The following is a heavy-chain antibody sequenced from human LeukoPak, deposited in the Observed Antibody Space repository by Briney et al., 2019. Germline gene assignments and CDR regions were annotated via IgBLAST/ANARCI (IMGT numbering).Heavy chain of an antibody. CDR1: GFTSSSYS. CDR3: ARDRMVYYDSSGYPIN. Sequence: GGSLRLSCAASGFTSSSYSMNWVRQAPGKGLEWVSSISSSSSYIYYADSVKGRFTISRDNAKNSLYLQMNSLRAEDTAVYYCARDRMVYYDSSGYPINWGQGTLVTVSS. V-gene: IGHV3-21*01. J-gene: IGHJ4*02. CDR2: ISSSSSYI. D-gene: IGHD3-22*01.